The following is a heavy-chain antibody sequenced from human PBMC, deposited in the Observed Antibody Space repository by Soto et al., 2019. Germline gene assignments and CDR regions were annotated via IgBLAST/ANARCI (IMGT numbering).Heavy chain of an antibody. CDR2: ISGGGGST. V-gene: IGHV3-23*01. J-gene: IGHJ4*02. CDR3: ARTPYDFWSGYSNFDY. D-gene: IGHD3-3*01. Sequence: GGSLRLSCAASGFTFSSYAMSWVRQAPGKGLEWVSAISGGGGSTYYADSVKGRFTISRDNSKNTLYLQMNSLRAEDTAVYYCARTPYDFWSGYSNFDYWGQGTLVTVSS. CDR1: GFTFSSYA.